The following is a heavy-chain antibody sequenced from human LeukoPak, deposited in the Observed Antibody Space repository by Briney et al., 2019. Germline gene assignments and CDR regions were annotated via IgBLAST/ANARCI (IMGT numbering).Heavy chain of an antibody. Sequence: AGGSLRLSCAASGFTFSSYSMNWVRQAPGKGLEWVSSISGSSSYIYYADSVKGRFTISRDNAKNSLYLQMNSLRVEDTAVYYCARDYDILTGYWNYYYYMDVWGKGTTVTVSS. D-gene: IGHD3-9*01. CDR2: ISGSSSYI. J-gene: IGHJ6*03. CDR3: ARDYDILTGYWNYYYYMDV. V-gene: IGHV3-21*01. CDR1: GFTFSSYS.